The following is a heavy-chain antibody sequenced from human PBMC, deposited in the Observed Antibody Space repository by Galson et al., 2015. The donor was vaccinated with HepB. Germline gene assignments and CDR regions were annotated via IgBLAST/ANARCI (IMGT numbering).Heavy chain of an antibody. D-gene: IGHD2-21*02. CDR3: ARVVSRTYCGGDCYSGGDY. J-gene: IGHJ4*02. CDR2: ISSSSAYI. CDR1: GFSFRSYS. V-gene: IGHV3-21*01. Sequence: SLRLSCAASGFSFRSYSMNWVRQAPGKGLEWVSSISSSSAYIYYADSVKGRYTISRDNAKNSLYLQMNSLRVEDTAVYYCARVVSRTYCGGDCYSGGDYWGQGTLVTVSS.